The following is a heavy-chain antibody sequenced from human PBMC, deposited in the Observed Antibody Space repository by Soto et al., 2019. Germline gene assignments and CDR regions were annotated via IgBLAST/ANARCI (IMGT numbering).Heavy chain of an antibody. J-gene: IGHJ3*02. V-gene: IGHV3-7*03. Sequence: PGGSLRLSCAASGFTFSSYWMSWVRQAPGKGLEWVANIKQDGSEKYYVDSVKGRFTISRDNAKNSLYLRMNSLRAEDTAVYYCAREYYYDSSGYRDAFDIWGQGTMVTVSS. CDR3: AREYYYDSSGYRDAFDI. D-gene: IGHD3-22*01. CDR1: GFTFSSYW. CDR2: IKQDGSEK.